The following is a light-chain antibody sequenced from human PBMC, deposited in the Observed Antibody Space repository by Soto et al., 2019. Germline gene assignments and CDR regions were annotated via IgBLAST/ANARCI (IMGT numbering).Light chain of an antibody. Sequence: EIVLTQSPATLSLSPGERATLSCRASQSVGTYLAWYQQKPGQAPRLLNYDASNRVTGIPARFSGSGSGTDFTLTISSLEPEDFALYYCQQRGTFGQGTKLEIK. CDR1: QSVGTY. J-gene: IGKJ2*01. CDR2: DAS. CDR3: QQRGT. V-gene: IGKV3-11*01.